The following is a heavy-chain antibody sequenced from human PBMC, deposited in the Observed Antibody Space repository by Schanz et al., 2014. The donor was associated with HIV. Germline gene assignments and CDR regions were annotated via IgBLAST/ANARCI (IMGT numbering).Heavy chain of an antibody. CDR2: ISGGSGST. D-gene: IGHD3-22*01. J-gene: IGHJ3*02. CDR1: GFTFSSYA. V-gene: IGHV3-23*04. CDR3: TTDDYYEGSAYSPAFHI. Sequence: VQLVESGGGLVTPGGSLRLSCAASGFTFSSYAMSWVRQAPGKGLEWVSSISGGSGSTFYADSVKGRFTISRVNSKNTLYLQMNSLKTEDTGVYYCTTDDYYEGSAYSPAFHIWGQGTMVTVSS.